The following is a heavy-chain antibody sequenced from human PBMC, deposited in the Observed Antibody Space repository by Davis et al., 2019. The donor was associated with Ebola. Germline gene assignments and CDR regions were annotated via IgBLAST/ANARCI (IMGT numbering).Heavy chain of an antibody. CDR3: ARDPGFLRLVGAYYFDY. CDR1: GFTFSDYG. CDR2: ILSDTNNK. V-gene: IGHV3-30*03. Sequence: PGGSLRLSCAASGFTFSDYGMHWVRQSPGKGLEWVAVILSDTNNKLYADSVKGRFTISRDNSKNTLFLQVNSLRIEDTAVYYCARDPGFLRLVGAYYFDYWGHGTLVTVSS. D-gene: IGHD3-10*01. J-gene: IGHJ4*01.